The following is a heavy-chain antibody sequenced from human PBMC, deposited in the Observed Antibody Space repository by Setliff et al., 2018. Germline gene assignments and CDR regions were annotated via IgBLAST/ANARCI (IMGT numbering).Heavy chain of an antibody. V-gene: IGHV4-59*01. CDR3: ARDGLGAFSLRSMDV. Sequence: LSLTCTVSGGSLSSYYWSWIRQPPGKGLEWIGYIDYSGSTNYNPSLKSRVTISLDTSKNQFSLQLSSVTAADTAVYYCARDGLGAFSLRSMDVWGKGTTVTV. CDR1: GGSLSSYY. CDR2: IDYSGST. D-gene: IGHD3-3*02. J-gene: IGHJ6*03.